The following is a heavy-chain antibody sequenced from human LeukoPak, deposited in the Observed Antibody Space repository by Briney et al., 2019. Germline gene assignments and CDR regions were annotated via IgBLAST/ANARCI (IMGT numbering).Heavy chain of an antibody. V-gene: IGHV7-4-1*02. CDR2: INTNTGNP. D-gene: IGHD4-11*01. J-gene: IGHJ3*02. Sequence: ASVKVSCKASGYTFTSYDINWVRQATGQGLEWMGWINTNTGNPTFAQGFTGRFVLSLDTSVSTAYLQISSLKAEDTAVYFCARDSPYSDYLIGGAFNIWGQGTMVTVSS. CDR1: GYTFTSYD. CDR3: ARDSPYSDYLIGGAFNI.